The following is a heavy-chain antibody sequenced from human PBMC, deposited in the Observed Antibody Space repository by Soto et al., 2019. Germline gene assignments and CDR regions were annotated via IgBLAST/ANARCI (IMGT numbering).Heavy chain of an antibody. V-gene: IGHV2-5*02. D-gene: IGHD2-21*02. J-gene: IGHJ6*02. CDR1: GFSLNTGGLG. CDR3: THSRCGGDCLRSYSSHYYYGMDV. CDR2: IYWDGDK. Sequence: QITLKESGPPLVKPTQTLTLTCTFSGFSLNTGGLGVGWIRQPPGKALEWLALIYWDGDKRYCPSLQSRLSITKHTPNSHVGRTMNNKDPVDTAEYSGTHSRCGGDCLRSYSSHYYYGMDVWGQGTTVTVSS.